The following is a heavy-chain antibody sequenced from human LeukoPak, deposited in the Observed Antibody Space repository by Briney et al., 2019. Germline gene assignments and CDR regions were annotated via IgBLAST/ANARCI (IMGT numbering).Heavy chain of an antibody. Sequence: GGSLRLSCAASGFTASSNYMSWVRQAPGKGLEWVSVIYSGGSRYYADSVKGRFTISRDNSKDTLYLQMNSLRAEDTAVYYCARRNCLSSSWYWFDPWGQGTLVTVSS. V-gene: IGHV3-53*01. CDR2: IYSGGSR. CDR3: ARRNCLSSSWYWFDP. CDR1: GFTASSNY. D-gene: IGHD6-13*01. J-gene: IGHJ5*02.